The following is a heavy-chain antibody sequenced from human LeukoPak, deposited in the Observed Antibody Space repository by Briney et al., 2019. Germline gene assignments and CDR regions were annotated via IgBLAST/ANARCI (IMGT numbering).Heavy chain of an antibody. V-gene: IGHV4-59*08. CDR1: GGSISSYY. Sequence: SETLSLTCTVSGGSISSYYWSWIRQPPGKGLEWIGYIYYSGSTNYNPSLKSRVTISVDTSKNQFSLKLSSVTAADTAVYYCARDISMIDWFDPWGQGTLVTVSS. D-gene: IGHD3-22*01. CDR3: ARDISMIDWFDP. J-gene: IGHJ5*02. CDR2: IYYSGST.